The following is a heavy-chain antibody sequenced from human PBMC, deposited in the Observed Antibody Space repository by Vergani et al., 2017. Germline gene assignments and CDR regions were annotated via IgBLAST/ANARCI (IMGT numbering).Heavy chain of an antibody. CDR1: FDSIRNLY. Sequence: QVQLQESGPGLVKSSETLSLTCSVSFDSIRNLYCNWIRQPPGKGLEWIGSIHYSENTNYNPSLKTRVTISVDTSKNQFTLTLTSVTAADTAVYYCASDTHSGQRADRWGQGSLVTVTS. CDR3: ASDTHSGQRADR. V-gene: IGHV4-59*11. D-gene: IGHD6-19*01. J-gene: IGHJ5*02. CDR2: IHYSENT.